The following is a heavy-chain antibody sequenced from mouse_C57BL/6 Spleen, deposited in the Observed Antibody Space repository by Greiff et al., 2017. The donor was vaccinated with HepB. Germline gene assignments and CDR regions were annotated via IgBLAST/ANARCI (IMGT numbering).Heavy chain of an antibody. Sequence: EVQRVESGGGLVQPGESLKLSCESNEYEFPSHDMSWVRKTPEKRLELVAAINSDGGSTYYPDTMERRFIISRDNTKKTLYLQMSSLRSEDTALYYCARQSYGSSGGYWYFDVWGTGTTVTVSS. V-gene: IGHV5-2*01. CDR3: ARQSYGSSGGYWYFDV. CDR2: INSDGGST. J-gene: IGHJ1*03. CDR1: EYEFPSHD. D-gene: IGHD1-1*01.